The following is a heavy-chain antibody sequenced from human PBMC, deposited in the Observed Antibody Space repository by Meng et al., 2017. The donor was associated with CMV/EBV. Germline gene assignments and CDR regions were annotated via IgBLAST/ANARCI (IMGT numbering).Heavy chain of an antibody. D-gene: IGHD5-18*01. CDR1: GFTFSSYS. CDR3: ARIDVDTAMVPYYYGMDV. J-gene: IGHJ6*02. V-gene: IGHV3-66*02. CDR2: IYSGGST. Sequence: GESLKISCAASGFTFSSYSMNWVRQAPGKGLEWVSVIYSGGSTYYADSVRGRFTISRDNSKNTLYLQMNSLRAEDTAVYYCARIDVDTAMVPYYYGMDVWGQGTTVTVSS.